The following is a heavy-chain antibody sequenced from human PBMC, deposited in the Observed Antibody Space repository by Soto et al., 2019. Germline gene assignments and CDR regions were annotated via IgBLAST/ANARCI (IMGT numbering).Heavy chain of an antibody. CDR1: GDAISSNNW. J-gene: IGHJ4*02. CDR3: AGDVRNGSYRFDY. D-gene: IGHD1-26*01. V-gene: IGHV4-4*02. CDR2: IHHSGST. Sequence: SETLSLTCAVSGDAISSNNWWTWVRQPPGKGPEWIGEIHHSGSTNYNPSLKSRVTISMDRSNNQFSLNLRSVTAADTAIYYCAGDVRNGSYRFDYWGQGTLVTVSS.